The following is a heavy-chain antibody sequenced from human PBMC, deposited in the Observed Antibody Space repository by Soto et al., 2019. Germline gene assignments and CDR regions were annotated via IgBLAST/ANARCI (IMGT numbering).Heavy chain of an antibody. J-gene: IGHJ5*02. CDR2: INPRGGDT. D-gene: IGHD2-2*01. CDR1: GYTFIGYY. V-gene: IGHV1-46*01. Sequence: ASVKVSFKASGYTFIGYYMHWVRQAPGQGLEWMGTINPRGGDTKYAQRFQGRVTMTRDTSTTTIYMEVNSLRSDDTAVYYCARGSPSSTTLGWFDPWGQGTLVTVSS. CDR3: ARGSPSSTTLGWFDP.